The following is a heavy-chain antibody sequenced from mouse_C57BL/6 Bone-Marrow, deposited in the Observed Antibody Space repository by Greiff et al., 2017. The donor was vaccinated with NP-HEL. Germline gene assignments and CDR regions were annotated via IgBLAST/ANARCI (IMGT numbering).Heavy chain of an antibody. CDR1: GYTFTSYW. J-gene: IGHJ2*01. CDR3: ARQLPHCDY. CDR2: IYPGSGST. V-gene: IGHV1-55*01. D-gene: IGHD3-1*01. Sequence: QVQLQQPGAELVKPGASVKMSCKASGYTFTSYWITWVKQRPGQGLEWIGDIYPGSGSTTYTEKFKSKATLTVYTSSSTAYMQLSSLTSEDSAVYYCARQLPHCDYWGQGTTLTVSS.